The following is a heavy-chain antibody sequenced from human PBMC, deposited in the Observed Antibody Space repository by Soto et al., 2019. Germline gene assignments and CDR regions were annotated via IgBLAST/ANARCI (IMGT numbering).Heavy chain of an antibody. Sequence: GASVKVSCQASGGTFSTYPISWVRQAPGQGLEWMGRIIPILGIANYAQKFQGRVTITADKSTSTAYMELSSLRSEDTAVYYCARGIGIVVVPPAQLDPWGQGTLVTLSS. CDR3: ARGIGIVVVPPAQLDP. J-gene: IGHJ5*02. CDR2: IIPILGIA. CDR1: GGTFSTYP. D-gene: IGHD2-2*01. V-gene: IGHV1-69*04.